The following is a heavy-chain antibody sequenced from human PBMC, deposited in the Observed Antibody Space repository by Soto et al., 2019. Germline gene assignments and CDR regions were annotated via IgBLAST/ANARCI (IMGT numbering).Heavy chain of an antibody. J-gene: IGHJ4*02. CDR3: AREGY. CDR1: GFTFSSYW. Sequence: EVQLVESGGGLVQPGGSLRLSCAASGFTFSSYWMSWVRQAPGKGLEWVANINQDGSEKYYVDSVKGRFTISRDAKNSLFLEVNSLRAEDTAVYYCAREGYWGQGTLVTVSS. CDR2: INQDGSEK. V-gene: IGHV3-7*01.